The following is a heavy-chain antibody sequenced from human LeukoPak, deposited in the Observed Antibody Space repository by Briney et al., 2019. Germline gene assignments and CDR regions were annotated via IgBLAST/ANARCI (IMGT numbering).Heavy chain of an antibody. CDR1: GGSISSYY. CDR3: AREGRYYYDSSGYHAFDI. Sequence: PSETLSLTCTVSGGSISSYYWSWIRQPPGKGLEWIGYIYYSGSTNYNPSLKSRVTISVDTSKNQFSLKLSSVTAADTAVYYCAREGRYYYDSSGYHAFDIWGQGTMVTVSS. D-gene: IGHD3-22*01. CDR2: IYYSGST. J-gene: IGHJ3*02. V-gene: IGHV4-59*01.